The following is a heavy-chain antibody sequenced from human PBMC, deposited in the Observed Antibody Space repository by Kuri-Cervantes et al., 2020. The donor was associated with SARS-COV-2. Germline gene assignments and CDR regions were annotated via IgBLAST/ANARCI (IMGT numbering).Heavy chain of an antibody. J-gene: IGHJ5*02. CDR1: EATFPNYD. D-gene: IGHD1-26*01. CDR2: VKTNSGNT. CDR3: ARETELHWFDP. Sequence: ASVKVSCKTPEATFPNYDINWVRQATGQGLEWMGMVKTNSGNTLYAQFFQGRVTMTRDTSISTAYMELSRLRSDDTAVYYCARETELHWFDPWGQGTLVTVSS. V-gene: IGHV1-8*01.